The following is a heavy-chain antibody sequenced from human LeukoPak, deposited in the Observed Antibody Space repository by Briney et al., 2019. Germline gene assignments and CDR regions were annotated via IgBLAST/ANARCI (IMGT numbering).Heavy chain of an antibody. J-gene: IGHJ4*02. CDR2: MNPNSGNT. CDR3: ATVSYLLYFDF. Sequence: GASVKVSCKASGYTFTGYYMHWVRQATGQGLEWMGWMNPNSGNTGYAQKFQGRVTIIADTSTDTAYMELGSLTSEDTAVYYCATVSYLLYFDFWGQGTLVTVSS. V-gene: IGHV1-8*02. D-gene: IGHD2/OR15-2a*01. CDR1: GYTFTGYY.